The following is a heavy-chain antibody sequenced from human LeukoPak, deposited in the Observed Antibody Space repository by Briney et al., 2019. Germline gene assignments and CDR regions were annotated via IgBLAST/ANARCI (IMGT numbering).Heavy chain of an antibody. V-gene: IGHV5-51*01. CDR3: ARLGEVRLRLGELSFFDY. CDR2: IYPGDSDT. CDR1: GYSFTSYW. J-gene: IGHJ4*02. Sequence: GESLKISCKGSGYSFTSYWIGWVRQMPGKGLEWMGIIYPGDSDTRYSPSFQGQVTISADKSISTAYLQWSSLKASDTAMYYCARLGEVRLRLGELSFFDYWGQGTLVTVS. D-gene: IGHD3-16*02.